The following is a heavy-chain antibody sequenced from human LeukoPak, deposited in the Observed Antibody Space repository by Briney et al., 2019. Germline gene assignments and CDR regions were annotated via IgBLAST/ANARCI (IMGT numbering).Heavy chain of an antibody. CDR2: IYYSGST. D-gene: IGHD6-19*01. CDR1: GGSISSSSYY. Sequence: SETLSLTCTASGGSISSSSYYWGWIRQPPGKGLEWIGSIYYSGSTYYNPSLKSRVTISVDTSKNQFSLKLSSVTAADTAVYYCARIAVAGDLDYWGQGTLVTVSS. V-gene: IGHV4-39*01. J-gene: IGHJ4*02. CDR3: ARIAVAGDLDY.